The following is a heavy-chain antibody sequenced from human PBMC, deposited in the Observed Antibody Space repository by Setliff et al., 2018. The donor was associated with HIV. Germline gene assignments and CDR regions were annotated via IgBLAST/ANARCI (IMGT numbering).Heavy chain of an antibody. Sequence: SETLSLTCAVSGYSISSGGYYWSWIRQPAGQGLEWIGRIYTSGNTNYNPSTNYNPSLKSRITISLETSRNQFSLRVTSVTATDTAVYYCTRQSPVAGSGAFDIWGQGTMVTVSS. CDR1: GYSISSGGYY. CDR2: IYTSGNT. J-gene: IGHJ3*02. V-gene: IGHV4-61*10. D-gene: IGHD6-19*01. CDR3: TRQSPVAGSGAFDI.